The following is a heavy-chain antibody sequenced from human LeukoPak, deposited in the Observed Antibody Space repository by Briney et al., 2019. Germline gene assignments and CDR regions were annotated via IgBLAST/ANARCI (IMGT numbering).Heavy chain of an antibody. V-gene: IGHV4-39*01. D-gene: IGHD3-22*01. CDR2: IHYSGRT. J-gene: IGHJ1*01. Sequence: SEILSLTCTIFGDSVSRSDSYWDWIRQPPGKGLEWIGTIHYSGRTYYSPSLKSRVTLSVDMSNNQFSLTLSSVTAADTALYFCARRRYYDSSGYLEWGQGTLVTVSS. CDR1: GDSVSRSDSY. CDR3: ARRRYYDSSGYLE.